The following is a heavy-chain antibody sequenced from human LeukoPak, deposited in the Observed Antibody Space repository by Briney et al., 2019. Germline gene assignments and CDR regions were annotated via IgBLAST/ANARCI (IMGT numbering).Heavy chain of an antibody. J-gene: IGHJ4*02. D-gene: IGHD6-19*01. CDR1: GYTFIGYY. V-gene: IGHV1-2*04. CDR3: ARALPYSSGWYDQYYFDY. Sequence: GASVKVSCKASGYTFIGYYMHWVRQAPGQGLEWMGWINPNSGGTNYAQKFQGWVTMTRDTSISSAYMELSRLRSDDTAVYYCARALPYSSGWYDQYYFDYWGQGTLVTVSS. CDR2: INPNSGGT.